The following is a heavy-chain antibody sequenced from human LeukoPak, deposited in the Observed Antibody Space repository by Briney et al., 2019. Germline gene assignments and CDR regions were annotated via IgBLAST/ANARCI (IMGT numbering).Heavy chain of an antibody. CDR3: AKGYCGGDCPFDY. CDR2: ISGSGGST. Sequence: GGSLRLSCAVSGFTVSSNYMSWVRQAPGKGLEWVSAISGSGGSTYYADSVKGRFTISRDNSKNTQYLQMNSLRAEDTAVYYCAKGYCGGDCPFDYWGQGTLVTVSS. CDR1: GFTVSSNY. D-gene: IGHD2-21*01. J-gene: IGHJ4*02. V-gene: IGHV3-23*01.